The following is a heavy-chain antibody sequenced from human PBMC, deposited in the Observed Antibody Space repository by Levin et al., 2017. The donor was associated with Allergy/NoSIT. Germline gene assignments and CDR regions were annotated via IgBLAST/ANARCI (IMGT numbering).Heavy chain of an antibody. D-gene: IGHD6-13*01. V-gene: IGHV4-31*03. Sequence: SETLSLTCTVSGGSISSGGYYWSWIRQHPGKGLEWIGYIYYSGSTYYNPSLKSRVTISVDTSKNQFSLKLSSVTAADTAVYYCAREWSPKGSSFAEFDYWGQGTLVTVSS. CDR2: IYYSGST. CDR3: AREWSPKGSSFAEFDY. J-gene: IGHJ4*02. CDR1: GGSISSGGYY.